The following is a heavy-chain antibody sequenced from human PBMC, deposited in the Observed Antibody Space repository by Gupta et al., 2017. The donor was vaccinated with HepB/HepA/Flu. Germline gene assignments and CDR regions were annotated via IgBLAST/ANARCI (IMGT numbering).Heavy chain of an antibody. V-gene: IGHV5-51*01. J-gene: IGHJ1*01. CDR3: ARHEGKVGVTGYFQE. Sequence: EVQLAQSGAEVKKPGASLKISCKGYGYSFTKSWIAWVRQMPGKGLEWMGFIYAGDLDTRYSPSFQGQVTISVDKSISTAYLQFNGLKASDTATYYCARHEGKVGVTGYFQEWGQGTLVTVSS. CDR1: GYSFTKSW. CDR2: IYAGDLDT. D-gene: IGHD1-26*01.